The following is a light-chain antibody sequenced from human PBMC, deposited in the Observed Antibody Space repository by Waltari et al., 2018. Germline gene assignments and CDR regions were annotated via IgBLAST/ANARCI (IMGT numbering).Light chain of an antibody. Sequence: SYELTQPPSVSVSPGQTASITCSGHKMGDKFACWYQQKPGQSPVLVIYQSTKRPSGIPERFSGSNAGNTATLTISGTQAMDEADYYGQAWDTITGGVFGGGTKLTVL. V-gene: IGLV3-1*01. CDR1: KMGDKF. CDR3: QAWDTITGGV. J-gene: IGLJ2*01. CDR2: QST.